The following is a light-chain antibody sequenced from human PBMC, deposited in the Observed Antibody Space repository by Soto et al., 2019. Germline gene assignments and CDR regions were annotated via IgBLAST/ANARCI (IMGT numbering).Light chain of an antibody. CDR2: EVS. Sequence: QSALTQPPSASGSPGQSVTISCTGTSSDVGGYNFVSWYQQHPGKATKLMIYEVSERPSGVPDRFSGSKSGNTASLTVSGLQAEDEADYYCSSYAGSNIVVFGRGTKLTVL. CDR3: SSYAGSNIVV. CDR1: SSDVGGYNF. J-gene: IGLJ2*01. V-gene: IGLV2-8*01.